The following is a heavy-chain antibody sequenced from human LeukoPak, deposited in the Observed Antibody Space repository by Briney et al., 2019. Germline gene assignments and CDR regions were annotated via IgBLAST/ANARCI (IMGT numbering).Heavy chain of an antibody. CDR2: ISGSGFST. Sequence: PGGSLRLSCAASGFTFSSYAMSWVRQAPGKGLEWVSGISGSGFSTYSADSVKGRFTISRDNSKNTLYLQLNSLRAEDTAVYYCAKSTVAFYYFDNWGQGTRVIVSS. V-gene: IGHV3-23*01. D-gene: IGHD4-23*01. CDR1: GFTFSSYA. J-gene: IGHJ4*02. CDR3: AKSTVAFYYFDN.